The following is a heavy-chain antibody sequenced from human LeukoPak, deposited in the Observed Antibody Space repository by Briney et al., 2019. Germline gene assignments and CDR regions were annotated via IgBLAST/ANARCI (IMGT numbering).Heavy chain of an antibody. Sequence: GGSLRLSCAASGFTFSNYGMHWVRQAPGKGLEWVAVIWYDGSNKYYADSVKGRFTISRDNSKNTLSLQMNSLRAEDTAVYYCAKNQVAYDSSGYSFDYWGQGTLVTVSS. V-gene: IGHV3-30*02. CDR1: GFTFSNYG. J-gene: IGHJ4*02. CDR3: AKNQVAYDSSGYSFDY. D-gene: IGHD3-22*01. CDR2: IWYDGSNK.